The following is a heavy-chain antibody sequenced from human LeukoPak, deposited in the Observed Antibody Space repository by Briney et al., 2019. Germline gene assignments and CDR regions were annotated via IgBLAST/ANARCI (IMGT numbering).Heavy chain of an antibody. J-gene: IGHJ6*03. CDR3: ARRVTIYYYMDV. Sequence: SETLSLTCTVSGGSISSSSYYGSWIRQSPGKGLEWIGEINHSGSTNYNPSLKSRVAISVDTSKNQFSLKLSSVTAADTAVYYCARRVTIYYYMDVWGKGTTVTVSS. CDR1: GGSISSSSYY. V-gene: IGHV4-39*07. D-gene: IGHD5-18*01. CDR2: INHSGST.